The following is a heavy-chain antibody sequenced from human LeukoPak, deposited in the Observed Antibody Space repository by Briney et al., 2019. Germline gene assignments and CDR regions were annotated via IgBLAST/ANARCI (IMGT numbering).Heavy chain of an antibody. D-gene: IGHD5-18*01. CDR2: TDPGDSDT. V-gene: IGHV5-51*01. CDR3: ARQTAMGRSGDY. Sequence: GESLKIYCKASGYSFTSYLIGWVRQMPGKGLEWMGITDPGDSDTRYTPSFQGQVTISADKSLSTAYLQWNSLKAADTAMYYCARQTAMGRSGDYWGQGTLVTVSS. CDR1: GYSFTSYL. J-gene: IGHJ4*02.